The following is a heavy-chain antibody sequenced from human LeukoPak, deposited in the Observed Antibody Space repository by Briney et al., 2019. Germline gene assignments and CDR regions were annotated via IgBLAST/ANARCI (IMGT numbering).Heavy chain of an antibody. V-gene: IGHV4-30-4*01. D-gene: IGHD6-19*01. Sequence: SETLSLTCTASGGSISSGYYYWSWVRQPPGKGLEWIGYIDYSGSIYYNPSLKNRVAVSVDSPKNQFSLKLSSVTAADTAVYYCARVPSRYSSGWTFDYWGQGTLVTVSS. J-gene: IGHJ4*02. CDR3: ARVPSRYSSGWTFDY. CDR2: IDYSGSI. CDR1: GGSISSGYYY.